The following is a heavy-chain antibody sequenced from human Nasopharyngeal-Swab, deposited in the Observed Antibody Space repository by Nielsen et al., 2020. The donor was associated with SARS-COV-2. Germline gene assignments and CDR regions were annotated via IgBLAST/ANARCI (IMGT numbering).Heavy chain of an antibody. CDR2: INHSGST. D-gene: IGHD2-21*01. Sequence: RQAPGKGLEWIGEINHSGSTNYNPSLKSRVTISVDTSKNQFSLKLSSVTAADTAVYYCASHPAGGGGGDYWGQGTLVTV. V-gene: IGHV4-34*01. CDR3: ASHPAGGGGGDY. J-gene: IGHJ4*02.